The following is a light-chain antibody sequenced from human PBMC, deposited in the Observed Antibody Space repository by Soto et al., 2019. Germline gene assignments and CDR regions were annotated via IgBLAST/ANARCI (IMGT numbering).Light chain of an antibody. V-gene: IGLV1-44*01. CDR3: AAWDDSLNGVV. Sequence: QAVVTQPPSASGTPGQRVTISCSGSSSNIGTNTVNWYRQLPGTAPKLLIYNNNQRPSGVPDRFSGSKSGTSASLAISGLQSEDEADYYCAAWDDSLNGVVFGGGTKVTVL. J-gene: IGLJ2*01. CDR2: NNN. CDR1: SSNIGTNT.